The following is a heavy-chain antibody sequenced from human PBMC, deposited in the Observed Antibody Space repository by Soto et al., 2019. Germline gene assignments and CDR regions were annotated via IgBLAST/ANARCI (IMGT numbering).Heavy chain of an antibody. J-gene: IGHJ4*02. V-gene: IGHV4-59*01. CDR3: ARDHGYSYGTSFDY. D-gene: IGHD5-18*01. Sequence: SETLSLTCTVSGGSISSYYWSWIRQPPGKGLEWIGYIYYSGSTNYNPSLKSRVTISVDTSKNQFSLKLGSVTAADTAVYYCARDHGYSYGTSFDYWGQGTLVTVSS. CDR2: IYYSGST. CDR1: GGSISSYY.